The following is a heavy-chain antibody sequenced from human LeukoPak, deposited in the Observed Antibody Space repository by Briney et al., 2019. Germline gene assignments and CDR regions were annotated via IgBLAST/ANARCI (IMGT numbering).Heavy chain of an antibody. J-gene: IGHJ4*02. CDR2: IWYDGSNK. V-gene: IGHV3-33*01. D-gene: IGHD3-16*01. Sequence: PGGPLRLSCAASGFTFSSCGMHWVRQAPGKGLEWVAVIWYDGSNKYYADSVKGRFTISRDNSKNTLYLQMNSLRAEDTAVYYCATLPGRGSYYPSYFDYWGQGTLVTVSS. CDR3: ATLPGRGSYYPSYFDY. CDR1: GFTFSSCG.